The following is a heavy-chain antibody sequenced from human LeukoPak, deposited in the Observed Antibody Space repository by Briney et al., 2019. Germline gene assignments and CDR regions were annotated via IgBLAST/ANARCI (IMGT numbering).Heavy chain of an antibody. CDR3: ARDRTTVTVFDY. J-gene: IGHJ4*02. Sequence: GGSLRLSCAASGFTFSSYWMHWVRQAPGKGLVWVSRINSDGSSTSYADSVKGRFTVSRDNAKNTLYLQMNSLRADDTAVYYCARDRTTVTVFDYWGQGTLVTVSS. CDR2: INSDGSST. D-gene: IGHD4-17*01. CDR1: GFTFSSYW. V-gene: IGHV3-74*01.